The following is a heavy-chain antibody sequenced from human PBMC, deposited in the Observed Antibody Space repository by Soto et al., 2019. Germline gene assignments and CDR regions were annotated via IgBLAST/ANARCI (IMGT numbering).Heavy chain of an antibody. V-gene: IGHV1-69*06. CDR2: IIPIFGTA. CDR1: GGTFSSYA. CDR3: ERDRGGYCSGGSCSNWFDP. J-gene: IGHJ5*02. D-gene: IGHD2-15*01. Sequence: QVQLVQSGAEVKKPGSSVKVSCKASGGTFSSYAISWVRQAPGQGLEWMGGIIPIFGTANYAQKFQGRVTITAAKSTSTAYRELSSVRSEDTAVYYCERDRGGYCSGGSCSNWFDPWGQGTLVTVSS.